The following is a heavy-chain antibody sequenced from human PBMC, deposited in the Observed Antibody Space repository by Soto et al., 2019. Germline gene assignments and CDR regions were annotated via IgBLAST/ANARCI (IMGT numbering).Heavy chain of an antibody. J-gene: IGHJ4*02. CDR2: IIPIFGTA. CDR1: GGTFSSYA. CDR3: AREDIVVVPAAMALDY. Sequence: GASVKVSCKASGGTFSSYAISWVRQAPGQGLEWMGGIIPIFGTANYAQKFQGRVTITADESTSTAYMELSSLRSEDTAVYYCAREDIVVVPAAMALDYWGQGTLVPVSS. D-gene: IGHD2-2*01. V-gene: IGHV1-69*13.